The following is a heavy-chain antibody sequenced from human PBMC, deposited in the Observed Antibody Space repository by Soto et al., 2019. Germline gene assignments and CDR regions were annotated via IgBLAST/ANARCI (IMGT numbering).Heavy chain of an antibody. CDR2: IWYDGSNK. CDR1: GFTFSSYG. Sequence: QVQLVESGGGVVQPGRSLRLSCAASGFTFSSYGMHWVRQAPGKGLEWVAVIWYDGSNKYYADSVKGRFTISRDNSKNTLYLQMNSLRAEDTAVYYCAREAGQSGSRVYGMAVWGQGTTVTVSS. CDR3: AREAGQSGSRVYGMAV. J-gene: IGHJ6*02. V-gene: IGHV3-33*01. D-gene: IGHD1-26*01.